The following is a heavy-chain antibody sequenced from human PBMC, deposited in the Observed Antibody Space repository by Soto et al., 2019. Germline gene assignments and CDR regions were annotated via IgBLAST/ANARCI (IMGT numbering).Heavy chain of an antibody. CDR2: ISGFNGQT. Sequence: QVQLVQSGPEVKKPGASVKVSCKASGNTFASHGFSWVRQAPGQGLEWMGWISGFNGQTNYALKFQGRVTLTTDTAPSTAYMELRSLRSDVTAVYFCARVDPRGVAVVRDSRGQGTLVTVSS. CDR3: ARVDPRGVAVVRDS. CDR1: GNTFASHG. D-gene: IGHD3-10*01. J-gene: IGHJ4*02. V-gene: IGHV1-18*01.